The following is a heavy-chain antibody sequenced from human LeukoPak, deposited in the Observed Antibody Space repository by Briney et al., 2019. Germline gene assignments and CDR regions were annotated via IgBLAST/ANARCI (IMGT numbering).Heavy chain of an antibody. D-gene: IGHD3-16*01. V-gene: IGHV4-4*07. J-gene: IGHJ4*02. Sequence: SETLSLTCTVSGGSISSYYWSWIRQPPGKGLEWIGRIYTSGSTNYNPSLKSRVTMSVDTSKNQFSLKLSSVTAADTAVYYCARVGLRTLGDYFDYWGQGTLVTVSS. CDR2: IYTSGST. CDR3: ARVGLRTLGDYFDY. CDR1: GGSISSYY.